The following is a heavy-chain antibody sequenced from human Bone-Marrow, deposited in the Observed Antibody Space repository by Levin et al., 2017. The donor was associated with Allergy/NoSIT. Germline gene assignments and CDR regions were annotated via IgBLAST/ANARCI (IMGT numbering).Heavy chain of an antibody. V-gene: IGHV3-48*02. CDR1: GFSFWHYT. CDR3: ARDPARGYYDSSGYSGDH. J-gene: IGHJ4*02. Sequence: GESLKISCAASGFSFWHYTLNWVRQAPGKGLEWVSCISSSGDSTYYADSVKGRFTISRDNAKNSLYLQLNRLRDEDTALYYCARDPARGYYDSSGYSGDHWGQGTLVTVSS. CDR2: ISSSGDST. D-gene: IGHD3-22*01.